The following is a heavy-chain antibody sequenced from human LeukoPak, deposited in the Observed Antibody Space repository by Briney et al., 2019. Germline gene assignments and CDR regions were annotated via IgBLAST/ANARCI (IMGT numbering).Heavy chain of an antibody. V-gene: IGHV4-34*01. CDR1: GGSFSGYY. J-gene: IGHJ4*02. Sequence: PSETLSLTCAVYGGSFSGYYWSWIRQPPGKGLVWIGEINHSGSTNYNPSLKSRVTISVDTSKNQFSLKLSSVTAADTAVYYCARTDQRGRPFDYWGQGTLVTVSS. D-gene: IGHD2-2*01. CDR2: INHSGST. CDR3: ARTDQRGRPFDY.